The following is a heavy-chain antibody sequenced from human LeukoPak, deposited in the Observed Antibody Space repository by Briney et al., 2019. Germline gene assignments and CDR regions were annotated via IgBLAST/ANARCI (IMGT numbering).Heavy chain of an antibody. CDR1: DYTFTSYG. J-gene: IGHJ4*02. Sequence: ASVKVSCKASDYTFTSYGIRWVRQAPGQGLEWMGWISAYTGNINYEQKVQGRVTMTTDTSTSTAYMELRSLRSDDTAVYYCARDSIEAAPLARSGADSWGQGTLVTVSS. D-gene: IGHD1-26*01. CDR3: ARDSIEAAPLARSGADS. V-gene: IGHV1-18*01. CDR2: ISAYTGNI.